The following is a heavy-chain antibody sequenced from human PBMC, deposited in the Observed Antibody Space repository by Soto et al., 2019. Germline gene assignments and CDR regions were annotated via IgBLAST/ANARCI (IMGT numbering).Heavy chain of an antibody. Sequence: QVQLVESGGGVVQPGRSLRLSCAASGFTFSSYGMHWVRQAPGKGLEWVAVIWYDGSNKYYADSVKGRFTISRDNSKNTLYLQMNSLRAEDTAVYYCARDRIAAAGVYYYGMDVWGQGTTVTVSS. CDR3: ARDRIAAAGVYYYGMDV. V-gene: IGHV3-33*01. CDR1: GFTFSSYG. J-gene: IGHJ6*02. D-gene: IGHD6-13*01. CDR2: IWYDGSNK.